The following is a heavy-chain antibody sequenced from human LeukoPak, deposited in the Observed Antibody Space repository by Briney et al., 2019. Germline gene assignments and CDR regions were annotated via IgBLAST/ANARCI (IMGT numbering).Heavy chain of an antibody. D-gene: IGHD5-24*01. V-gene: IGHV1-2*02. J-gene: IGHJ4*02. CDR2: INPNSGGT. CDR1: GYTFTSYG. Sequence: ASVKVSCKASGYTFTSYGISWVRQAPGQGLEWMGWINPNSGGTNYAQKFQGRVTMTRDTSISTAYMELSRLRSDDTAVYYCARGTRWLQPYYFDYWGQGTLVTVSS. CDR3: ARGTRWLQPYYFDY.